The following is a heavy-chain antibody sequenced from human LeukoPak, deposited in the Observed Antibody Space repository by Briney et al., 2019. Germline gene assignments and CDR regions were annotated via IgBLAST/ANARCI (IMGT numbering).Heavy chain of an antibody. CDR1: GGSISSSSYY. J-gene: IGHJ4*02. CDR2: INHSGST. CDR3: ARHRSWITMVRGVITYFDY. V-gene: IGHV4-39*01. D-gene: IGHD3-10*01. Sequence: PSETLSLTCTVSGGSISSSSYYWGWIRQPPGKGLEWIGEINHSGSTNYNPSLKSRVTISVDTSKNQFSLKLSSVTAADTAVYYCARHRSWITMVRGVITYFDYWGQGTLVTVSS.